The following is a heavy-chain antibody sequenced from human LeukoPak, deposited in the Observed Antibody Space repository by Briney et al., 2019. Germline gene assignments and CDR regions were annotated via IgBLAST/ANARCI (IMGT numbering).Heavy chain of an antibody. Sequence: AASVKVSCKASGYTFTSYYMHWVRQAPGQGLEWMGIINPSGGSTSYAQKFQGRVTMTRDMSTSTAYMELSRLRSDDTAVYYCARVRYRLAETYIDYWGQGTLVTVSS. CDR3: ARVRYRLAETYIDY. D-gene: IGHD3-16*01. J-gene: IGHJ4*02. CDR2: INPSGGST. CDR1: GYTFTSYY. V-gene: IGHV1-46*01.